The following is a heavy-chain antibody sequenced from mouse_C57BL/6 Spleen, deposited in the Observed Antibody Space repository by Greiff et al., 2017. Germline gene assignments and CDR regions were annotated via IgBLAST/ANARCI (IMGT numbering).Heavy chain of an antibody. Sequence: EVQGVESGGGLVQPGGSLKLSCAASGFTFSDYYMYWVRQTPEKRLEWVAYISNGGGSTYYPDTVKGRFTISRDNAKNTLYLQMSRLKSEDTAMYYCASGNFYFDYWGQGTTLTVSS. CDR2: ISNGGGST. D-gene: IGHD2-1*01. CDR3: ASGNFYFDY. J-gene: IGHJ2*01. V-gene: IGHV5-12*01. CDR1: GFTFSDYY.